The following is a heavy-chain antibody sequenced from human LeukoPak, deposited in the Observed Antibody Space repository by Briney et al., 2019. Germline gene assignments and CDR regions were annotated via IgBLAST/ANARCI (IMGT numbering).Heavy chain of an antibody. CDR3: ARSGWYSNYGMDV. CDR1: GFTFSSYA. Sequence: GGSLRLSCAASGFTFSSYAMSWVRQAPGKGLEWVSAISGSGGSTYYADSVKGRFTISRDNSKNTLYLQMNSLRAEDTAVYYCARSGWYSNYGMDVWGQGTTVTVSS. V-gene: IGHV3-23*01. D-gene: IGHD6-19*01. CDR2: ISGSGGST. J-gene: IGHJ6*02.